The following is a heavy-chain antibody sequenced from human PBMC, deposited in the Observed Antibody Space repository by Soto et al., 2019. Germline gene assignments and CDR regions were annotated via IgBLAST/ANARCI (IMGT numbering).Heavy chain of an antibody. CDR3: AKDKPGTTSFDY. CDR1: GFTFSSYA. D-gene: IGHD1-1*01. Sequence: PGGSLRLSCAASGFTFSSYAMSWVRQAPGKGLEWVSAISGSGGSTYYADSVKGRFTISGDTSKNTLYLQLNTLRADDTAVYYCAKDKPGTTSFDYWGQGTLVTVSS. V-gene: IGHV3-23*01. CDR2: ISGSGGST. J-gene: IGHJ4*02.